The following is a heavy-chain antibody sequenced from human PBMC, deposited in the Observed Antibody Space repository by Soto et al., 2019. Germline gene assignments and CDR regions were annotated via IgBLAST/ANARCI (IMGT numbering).Heavy chain of an antibody. CDR3: ATDDGQSCGAD. J-gene: IGHJ4*02. CDR2: INPKNGCT. Sequence: QVQLVQSGAAGRKPGASVKISCKASGYTMTAHFLHWVRQAPGRGLERMGWINPKNGCTDYAQKFQDRASMTRATSINTAYIQLNGLKSYATAVYCCATDDGQSCGADWGQGTLVSVSS. CDR1: GYTMTAHF. D-gene: IGHD2-8*01. V-gene: IGHV1-2*02.